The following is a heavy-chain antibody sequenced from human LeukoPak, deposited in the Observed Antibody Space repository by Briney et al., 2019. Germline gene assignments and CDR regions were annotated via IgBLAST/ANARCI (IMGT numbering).Heavy chain of an antibody. CDR2: ISSGSSYI. D-gene: IGHD6-19*01. CDR3: AKDPSIAVAGLFDY. V-gene: IGHV3-21*04. Sequence: GGSLRLSCAASGFTFSSYSMNWVRQAPGKGLEWVSSISSGSSYIYYADPVKGRFTISRDNAKNSLYLQMNSLRAEDTAVYYCAKDPSIAVAGLFDYWGQGTLVTVSS. J-gene: IGHJ4*02. CDR1: GFTFSSYS.